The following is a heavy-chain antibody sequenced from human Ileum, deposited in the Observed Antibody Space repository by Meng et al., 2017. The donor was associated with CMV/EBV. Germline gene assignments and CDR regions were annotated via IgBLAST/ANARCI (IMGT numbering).Heavy chain of an antibody. J-gene: IGHJ1*01. Sequence: QITLKESCPTLVKPTQTLTLTFTFSGFSLTTSGVGVGWARQPPGKALEWLALIYWDDDKRYSPSLKSRFTITKDTSKNQVVLTMTNMDPVDTATYYCTQLRTGYAYWGQGTLVTVSS. CDR3: TQLRTGYAY. V-gene: IGHV2-5*02. D-gene: IGHD3/OR15-3a*01. CDR2: IYWDDDK. CDR1: GFSLTTSGVG.